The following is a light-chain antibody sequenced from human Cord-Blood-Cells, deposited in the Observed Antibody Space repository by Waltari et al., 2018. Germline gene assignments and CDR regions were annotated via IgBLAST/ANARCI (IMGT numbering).Light chain of an antibody. Sequence: QSVLTQPPSVSGAPGQRVTISCTGSSSNLGAGYHVHWYQQLPGTAPKLLSYGNSNRPSGVPDRFSGSKSGTSASLAITGLQAEDEADYYCQSYDSSLSAYVFGTGTKVTVL. CDR2: GNS. CDR3: QSYDSSLSAYV. J-gene: IGLJ1*01. CDR1: SSNLGAGYH. V-gene: IGLV1-40*01.